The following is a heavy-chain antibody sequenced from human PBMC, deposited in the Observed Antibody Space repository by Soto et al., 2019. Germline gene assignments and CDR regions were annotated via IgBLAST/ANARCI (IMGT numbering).Heavy chain of an antibody. CDR2: IYYSGST. CDR3: ARALILTGYYIHDAFDI. CDR1: GGSISSYY. V-gene: IGHV4-59*01. D-gene: IGHD3-9*01. J-gene: IGHJ3*02. Sequence: SETLSLTCTVSGGSISSYYWSWMREPPGKGLEWIGYIYYSGSTNYNPSLKSRVTISVDTSKNQFSLKLSSVTAADTAVYYCARALILTGYYIHDAFDIWXQGTMVT.